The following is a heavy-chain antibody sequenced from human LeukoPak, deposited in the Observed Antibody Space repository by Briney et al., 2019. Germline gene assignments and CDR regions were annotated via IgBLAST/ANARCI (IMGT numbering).Heavy chain of an antibody. Sequence: SGPTLVNPTQTLTLTCTFSGFSLSTSAVGVGWIRQPPGKALERLALLYWNDDKRYNTSLKSRLTITKDPSKNQVVLTMTNMDPVDTATYYCAHRLLGSGWYRAFDYWGQGTLVTVSS. CDR2: LYWNDDK. CDR1: GFSLSTSAVG. D-gene: IGHD6-19*01. V-gene: IGHV2-5*01. CDR3: AHRLLGSGWYRAFDY. J-gene: IGHJ4*02.